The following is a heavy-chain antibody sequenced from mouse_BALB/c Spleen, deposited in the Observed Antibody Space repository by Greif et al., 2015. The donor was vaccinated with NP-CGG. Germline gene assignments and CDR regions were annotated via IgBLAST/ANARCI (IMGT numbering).Heavy chain of an antibody. CDR1: GFSLTSYG. CDR2: IWSGGST. CDR3: AISIYDGCACAMGY. J-gene: IGHJ4*01. D-gene: IGHD2-3*01. Sequence: QVQLQQSGPGLVQPSQSLSITCTVSGFSLTSYGVHWVRQSPGKGLEWLGVIWSGGSTDYNAAFISRLSISKDNSKSXVFFKVNSLQADDTAIYCCAISIYDGCACAMGYWGQGASVTVSS. V-gene: IGHV2-4-1*01.